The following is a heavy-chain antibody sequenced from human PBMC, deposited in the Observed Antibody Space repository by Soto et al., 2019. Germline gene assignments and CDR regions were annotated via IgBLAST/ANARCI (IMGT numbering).Heavy chain of an antibody. CDR1: GGSFSGYY. D-gene: IGHD6-13*01. CDR3: ARGQEQQLVRLYYYYGMDV. Sequence: SETLSLTCAVYGGSFSGYYWSWIRQPPGKGLEWIGEINHSGSTNYNPSLKSRVTISVDTSKNQFSLKLSSVTAADTAVYYCARGQEQQLVRLYYYYGMDVWGQGTTVTVSS. CDR2: INHSGST. J-gene: IGHJ6*02. V-gene: IGHV4-34*01.